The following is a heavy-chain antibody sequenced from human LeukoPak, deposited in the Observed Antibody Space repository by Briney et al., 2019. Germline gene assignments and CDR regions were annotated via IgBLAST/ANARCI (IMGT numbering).Heavy chain of an antibody. D-gene: IGHD2-15*01. CDR3: ARGRPLLNWFDP. CDR1: GGSISSGSYY. CDR2: IYTSGST. J-gene: IGHJ5*02. Sequence: PSQTLSLTCTVSGGSISSGSYYWSWIRQPAGKGLEWIGRIYTSGSTNYNPSLKSRVTIPVDTSKNQFSLKLSSVTAADTAVYYCARGRPLLNWFDPWGQGTLVTVSS. V-gene: IGHV4-61*02.